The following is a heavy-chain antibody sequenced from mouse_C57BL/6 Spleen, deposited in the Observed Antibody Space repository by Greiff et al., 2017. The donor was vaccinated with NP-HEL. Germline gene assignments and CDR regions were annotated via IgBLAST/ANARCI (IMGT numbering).Heavy chain of an antibody. J-gene: IGHJ2*01. V-gene: IGHV3-6*01. Sequence: EVQLQQSGPGLVKPSQSLSLTCSVTGYSITSGYYWNWIRQFPGNKLEWMGYISYDGSNNYNPSLKNRISITRDTSKNQFFLKLNSVTTEDTATYYCARAYSNTYYFDYWGQGTTLTVSS. CDR1: GYSITSGYY. CDR3: ARAYSNTYYFDY. CDR2: ISYDGSN. D-gene: IGHD2-5*01.